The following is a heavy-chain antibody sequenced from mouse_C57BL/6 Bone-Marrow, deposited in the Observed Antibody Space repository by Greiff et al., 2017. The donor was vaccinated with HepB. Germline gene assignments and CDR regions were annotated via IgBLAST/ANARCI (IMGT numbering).Heavy chain of an antibody. V-gene: IGHV7-3*01. Sequence: EVHLVESGGGLVQPGGSLSLSCAASGFTFTDYYMSWVRQPPGKALEWLGFIRNKANGYTTEYSASVKGRFTISRDNSQSILYLQMNALRAEDSATYYCARYILRYRLDYWGQGTTLTVSS. D-gene: IGHD1-1*01. CDR1: GFTFTDYY. CDR3: ARYILRYRLDY. J-gene: IGHJ2*01. CDR2: IRNKANGYTT.